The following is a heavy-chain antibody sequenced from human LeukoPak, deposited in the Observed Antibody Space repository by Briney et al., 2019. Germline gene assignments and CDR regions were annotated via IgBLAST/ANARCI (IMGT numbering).Heavy chain of an antibody. CDR2: ISASGGST. J-gene: IGHJ4*02. D-gene: IGHD1-1*01. Sequence: GGSLRLSCAVSGVIFNNYAMSWVRQAPGRGLEWVSVISASGGSTYYAGSVKGRFTISRDNSNNRLYLEMNSLRAEDTAVYYCAKHAGTTRQTKDYWGQGTLVTVSS. CDR1: GVIFNNYA. V-gene: IGHV3-23*01. CDR3: AKHAGTTRQTKDY.